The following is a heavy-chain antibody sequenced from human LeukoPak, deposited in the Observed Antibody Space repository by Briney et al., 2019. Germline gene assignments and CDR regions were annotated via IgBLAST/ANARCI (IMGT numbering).Heavy chain of an antibody. D-gene: IGHD3-9*01. CDR3: ARGSRNTGYIPDY. CDR2: INADGIST. CDR1: GFPFNNYW. V-gene: IGHV3-74*01. J-gene: IGHJ4*02. Sequence: GGSLRLSCAASGFPFNNYWMHWVRQAPGKGLVWVSRINADGISTSYADSVKGRFTISRDNAKNTMYLQMNILRAEDTAVYYCARGSRNTGYIPDYWGQGTLVTVSS.